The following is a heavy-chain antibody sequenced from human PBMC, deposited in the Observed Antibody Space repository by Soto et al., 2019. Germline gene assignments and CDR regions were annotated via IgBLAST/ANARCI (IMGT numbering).Heavy chain of an antibody. CDR1: GFTFSSYG. J-gene: IGHJ4*02. CDR3: AKGSTAMTYFDY. V-gene: IGHV3-30*18. Sequence: QVQLVESGGGVVQPGRSLRLSCAASGFTFSSYGMHWVRQAPSKGLEWVAVISYDGSNKYYADSVKGRFTISRDNSKNTLYLQMNSLRAEDTAVYYCAKGSTAMTYFDYWGQGTLVTVSS. D-gene: IGHD5-18*01. CDR2: ISYDGSNK.